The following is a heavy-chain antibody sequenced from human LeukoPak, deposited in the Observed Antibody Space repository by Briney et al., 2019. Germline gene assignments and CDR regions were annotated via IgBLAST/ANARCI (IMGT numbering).Heavy chain of an antibody. CDR3: ATLPT. Sequence: GGSLRLSCAASGFTFSSYAMHWVRQAPGKGLEWVAVISYDGNNKYYADSVKGRFTISRDNPKNTLYLQMNSLRAEDTALYYCATLPTWGQGTLVTVSS. CDR1: GFTFSSYA. CDR2: ISYDGNNK. D-gene: IGHD4-17*01. J-gene: IGHJ4*02. V-gene: IGHV3-30-3*01.